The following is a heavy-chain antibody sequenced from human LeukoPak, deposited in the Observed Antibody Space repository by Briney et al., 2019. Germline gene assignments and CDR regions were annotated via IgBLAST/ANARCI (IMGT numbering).Heavy chain of an antibody. J-gene: IGHJ5*02. D-gene: IGHD2-15*01. CDR3: ARSLGTTQFDP. V-gene: IGHV1-18*01. CDR1: GGTFSSYA. Sequence: GASVKVSCKASGGTFSSYAISWVRQAPGQGLEWMGWISAYNGNTNYAQKLQGRVTMTTDTSTSTAYMELRSLRSDDTAVYYCARSLGTTQFDPWGQGTLVTVSS. CDR2: ISAYNGNT.